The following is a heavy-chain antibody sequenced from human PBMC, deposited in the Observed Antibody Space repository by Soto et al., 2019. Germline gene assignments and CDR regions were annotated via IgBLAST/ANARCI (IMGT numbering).Heavy chain of an antibody. CDR2: ISSSSSYI. CDR3: AREVHSSSWDFDY. D-gene: IGHD6-13*01. Sequence: EVQLVESGGGLVKPGGSLRLSCAASGFTFSSYSMNWVRQAPGKGLEWVSSISSSSSYIYYADSVKGRFTISRDNAKNSMYLQMNSLRAEDTAVYYCAREVHSSSWDFDYWGQGTLVTVSS. CDR1: GFTFSSYS. V-gene: IGHV3-21*01. J-gene: IGHJ4*02.